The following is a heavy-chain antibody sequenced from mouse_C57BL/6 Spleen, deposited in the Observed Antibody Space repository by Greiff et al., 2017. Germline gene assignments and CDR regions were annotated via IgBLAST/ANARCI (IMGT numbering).Heavy chain of an antibody. J-gene: IGHJ1*03. Sequence: QVQLQQSGAELVRPGTSVKVSCKASGYAFTNYLIEWVKQRPGQGLEWIGVINPGSGGTNYNEKFKGKATLTADKSSSTAYMQLSSLTSEDSAVYFCARGRMVTYWYFDVWGTGTTVTVSS. CDR1: GYAFTNYL. CDR3: ARGRMVTYWYFDV. V-gene: IGHV1-54*01. CDR2: INPGSGGT. D-gene: IGHD2-2*01.